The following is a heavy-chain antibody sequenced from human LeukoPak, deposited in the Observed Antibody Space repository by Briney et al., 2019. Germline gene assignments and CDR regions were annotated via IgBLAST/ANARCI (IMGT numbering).Heavy chain of an antibody. D-gene: IGHD1-1*01. CDR1: GDSFSSFG. Sequence: VASVKVSCKASGDSFSSFGFNWVRQAPGQGLEWMGRITPIFGSAHYPQRFQGRVTITADESTTTVYMELSILRSEDTALYYCAREQRLDGNWFFDRWGQGTVVTVSS. CDR3: AREQRLDGNWFFDR. J-gene: IGHJ4*02. CDR2: ITPIFGSA. V-gene: IGHV1-69*13.